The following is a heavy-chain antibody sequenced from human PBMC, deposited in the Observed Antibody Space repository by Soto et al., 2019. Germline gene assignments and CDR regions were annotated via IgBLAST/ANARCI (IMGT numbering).Heavy chain of an antibody. CDR3: ARGVGEVDCSGGSCYSRTYFDY. V-gene: IGHV4-34*01. CDR2: INHSGST. J-gene: IGHJ4*02. CDR1: GGSFSGYY. Sequence: QVQLQQWGAGLLKPSETLSLTCAVYGGSFSGYYWSWIRQPPGKGLEWIGEINHSGSTNYNPSLKSRVTISVDTSKNQFSLKLRSVTAADTAVYYCARGVGEVDCSGGSCYSRTYFDYWGQGTLVTVSS. D-gene: IGHD2-15*01.